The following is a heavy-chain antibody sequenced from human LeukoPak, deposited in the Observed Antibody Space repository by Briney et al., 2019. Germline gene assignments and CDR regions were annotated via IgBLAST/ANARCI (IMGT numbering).Heavy chain of an antibody. J-gene: IGHJ4*02. CDR1: GGSISSYY. D-gene: IGHD5-18*01. CDR2: IYYTGAT. CDR3: ARAGYSYGTGYYFDY. V-gene: IGHV4-59*01. Sequence: SETLSLTCTVSGGSISSYYWSWVGQPPGKGLEWIGYIYYTGATYYNPSLKSRVTISLDTSKNQFSLKLSSVTAADAAVYYCARAGYSYGTGYYFDYWGQGALVTVSS.